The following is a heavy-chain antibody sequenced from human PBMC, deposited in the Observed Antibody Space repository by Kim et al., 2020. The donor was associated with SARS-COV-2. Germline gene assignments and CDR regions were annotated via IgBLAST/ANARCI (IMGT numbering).Heavy chain of an antibody. J-gene: IGHJ6*02. V-gene: IGHV3-13*04. D-gene: IGHD3-16*01. CDR3: ARLITGGPYDV. Sequence: VGSLRLSCAASGFTLSSYDMHWVRQATGKGLEWVSAIAIAGETYYPDSVKGRFTISRENAKNSLYLQMNSLRAGDTAVYYCARLITGGPYDVWGQGTTVTVSS. CDR2: IAIAGET. CDR1: GFTLSSYD.